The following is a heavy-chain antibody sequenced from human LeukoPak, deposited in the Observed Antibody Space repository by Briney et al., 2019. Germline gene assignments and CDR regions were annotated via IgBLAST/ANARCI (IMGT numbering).Heavy chain of an antibody. CDR1: GGSFSGYF. J-gene: IGHJ4*02. CDR2: INHSGGT. Sequence: PSETLSLTCAVYGGSFSGYFWSWIRQPPGKGLEWIGEINHSGGTNYNPSLKSRVTISGDTSKNQFSLKLSSVTAADTAVYYCARDFGRADSSGYYFDYWGQGILVTVSS. V-gene: IGHV4-34*01. CDR3: ARDFGRADSSGYYFDY. D-gene: IGHD3-22*01.